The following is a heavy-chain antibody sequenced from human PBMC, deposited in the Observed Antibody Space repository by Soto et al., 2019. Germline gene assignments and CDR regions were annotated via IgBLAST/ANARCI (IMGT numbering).Heavy chain of an antibody. CDR2: IIPILGIA. J-gene: IGHJ5*02. CDR3: ARDQRTTSYDILEFDP. CDR1: GGTFSSYT. V-gene: IGHV1-69*08. D-gene: IGHD3-9*01. Sequence: QVQLVQSGAEVKKPGSSVKVSCKASGGTFSSYTISWVRQAPGQGLEWMGRIIPILGIANYAQKFQGRVTITADKSTSTAYMELSSLRSEDTAVYYCARDQRTTSYDILEFDPGGQGTLVTVSS.